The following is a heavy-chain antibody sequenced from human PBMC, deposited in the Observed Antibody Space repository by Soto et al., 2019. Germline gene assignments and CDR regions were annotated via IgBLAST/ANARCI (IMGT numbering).Heavy chain of an antibody. CDR1: GYTVTGYD. J-gene: IGHJ4*02. CDR2: MNPNSGNT. V-gene: IGHV1-18*01. CDR3: ARDPPPPDY. Sequence: GASVKVSCKASGYTVTGYDINWVRQATGQGLEWMGWMNPNSGNTNYAQKLQGRVTMTTDTSTSTAYMELRSLRSDDTAVYYCARDPPPPDYWGQGTLVTVSS.